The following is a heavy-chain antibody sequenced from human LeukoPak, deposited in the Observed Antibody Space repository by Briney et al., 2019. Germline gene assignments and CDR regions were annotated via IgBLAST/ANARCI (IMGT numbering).Heavy chain of an antibody. D-gene: IGHD1-7*01. J-gene: IGHJ5*02. Sequence: GGSLRLSCAASAFTFSSYGMGWVRQAPGKGLDWVSSISGSGAGTYYADSVKGRFTISRDNSKNTLYLQMNSLRAEDTAVYYCAKDINWNYGANWFDPWGQGTLVTVSS. CDR1: AFTFSSYG. CDR2: ISGSGAGT. V-gene: IGHV3-23*01. CDR3: AKDINWNYGANWFDP.